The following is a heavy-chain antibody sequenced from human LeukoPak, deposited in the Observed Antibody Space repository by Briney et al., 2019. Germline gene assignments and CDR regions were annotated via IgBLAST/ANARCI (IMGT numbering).Heavy chain of an antibody. D-gene: IGHD3-10*01. Sequence: GASVKVSCKASGYTFTSYDVNWVRQATGQGLEWMGWMNPISGDTGYALKFQGRATMSRNTSISTAYMELGSLRSEDTAVYYCARVPRRGERFDPWGQGTLVTVSS. J-gene: IGHJ5*02. CDR2: MNPISGDT. V-gene: IGHV1-8*01. CDR3: ARVPRRGERFDP. CDR1: GYTFTSYD.